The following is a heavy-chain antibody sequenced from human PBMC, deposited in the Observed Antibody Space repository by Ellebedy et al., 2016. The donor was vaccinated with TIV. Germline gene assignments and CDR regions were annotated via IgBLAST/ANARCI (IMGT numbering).Heavy chain of an antibody. D-gene: IGHD2/OR15-2a*01. J-gene: IGHJ6*02. Sequence: GESLKISXAASGFTFSNAWMSWVRQAPGKGLEWVGRIKSKTDGGTTDYAAPVKGRFTISRDDSKNTLYLQMNSLKTEDTAVYYCTTDLSTVYYYYGMDVWGQGTTVTVSS. CDR2: IKSKTDGGTT. V-gene: IGHV3-15*01. CDR3: TTDLSTVYYYYGMDV. CDR1: GFTFSNAW.